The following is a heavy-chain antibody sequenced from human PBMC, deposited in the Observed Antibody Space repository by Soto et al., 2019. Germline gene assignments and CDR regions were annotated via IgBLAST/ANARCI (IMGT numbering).Heavy chain of an antibody. Sequence: SETLSLTCTVSGDSISSFYWTWIRKPPEKGLEWVGYIFSSGSTNYNPSLKSRVTISVDTSENQFSLKLTSVTAADTAVYYCARVGYCSSTPCWPIGYFEYWGQGTLVTVSS. D-gene: IGHD2-2*01. CDR3: ARVGYCSSTPCWPIGYFEY. CDR2: IFSSGST. V-gene: IGHV4-59*01. J-gene: IGHJ4*02. CDR1: GDSISSFY.